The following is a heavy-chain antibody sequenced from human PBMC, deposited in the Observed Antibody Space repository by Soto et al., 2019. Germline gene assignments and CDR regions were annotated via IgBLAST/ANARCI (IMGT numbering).Heavy chain of an antibody. CDR2: MGNDGITT. Sequence: PGGSLRLSCAASGFTFSTYGMHWVRQAPGKGLEWVAVMGNDGITTFYADSVKGRFTISRDNSKNTLFLQMNSLRADDTAVYYCTKEFQWELHDCDIWGQGTMGTVS. J-gene: IGHJ3*02. D-gene: IGHD1-26*01. CDR1: GFTFSTYG. CDR3: TKEFQWELHDCDI. V-gene: IGHV3-30*02.